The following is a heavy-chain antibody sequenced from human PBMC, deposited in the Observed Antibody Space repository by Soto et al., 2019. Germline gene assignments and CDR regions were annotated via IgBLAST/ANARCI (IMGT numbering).Heavy chain of an antibody. CDR3: AKYRGGSWPSLYFDY. Sequence: GGSLRLSCAASGFTFSTNAMSWVRQAPGKGLEWVSGISGSGANTYYAESVKGRFTVSRDNSKNTLYLQMNSLRAEDTAVYYCAKYRGGSWPSLYFDYWGQGTLVTVSS. CDR2: ISGSGANT. CDR1: GFTFSTNA. V-gene: IGHV3-23*01. D-gene: IGHD6-13*01. J-gene: IGHJ4*02.